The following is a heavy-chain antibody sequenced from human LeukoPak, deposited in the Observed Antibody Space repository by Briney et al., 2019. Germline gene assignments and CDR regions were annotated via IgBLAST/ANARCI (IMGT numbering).Heavy chain of an antibody. J-gene: IGHJ4*02. V-gene: IGHV4-59*01. CDR1: GGSISSYY. Sequence: SETLSLTCTVSGGSISSYYWSWIRQPPGKGLEWIGYIYHSGSTNYNPSLKSRVTISVDTSKNQFSLKLSSVTAADTAVYYCATFRPGDYSNYFFDYWGQGTLVTVSS. D-gene: IGHD4-11*01. CDR2: IYHSGST. CDR3: ATFRPGDYSNYFFDY.